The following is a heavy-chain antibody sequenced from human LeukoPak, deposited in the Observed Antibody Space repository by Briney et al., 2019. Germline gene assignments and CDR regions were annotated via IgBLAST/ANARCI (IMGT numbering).Heavy chain of an antibody. CDR3: ATLTSGWLDDYYYMDV. D-gene: IGHD6-19*01. Sequence: GASVKVSCKASGGTFSSYAISWVRQAPGQGLEWMGGIIPIFGTANYAQKFQGRVTITADKSTSTAYMELSSLRSEDTAVYYCATLTSGWLDDYYYMDVWGKGTTVTVSS. V-gene: IGHV1-69*06. CDR2: IIPIFGTA. CDR1: GGTFSSYA. J-gene: IGHJ6*03.